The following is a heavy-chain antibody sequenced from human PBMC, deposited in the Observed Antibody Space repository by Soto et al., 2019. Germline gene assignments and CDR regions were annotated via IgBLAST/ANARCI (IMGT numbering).Heavy chain of an antibody. D-gene: IGHD2-15*01. Sequence: QVQLVQSGAEVQKPGSSVKVSCKAPGGTFSSYTISWVRQAPGQGLEWMGRIIPILGIANYAQKFQGRVTITADKSTSTAYMELSILRSEDTAVYYCARGWAFKHCSGGSCYGVNWFDPWGQGTLVTVSS. CDR2: IIPILGIA. V-gene: IGHV1-69*02. J-gene: IGHJ5*02. CDR3: ARGWAFKHCSGGSCYGVNWFDP. CDR1: GGTFSSYT.